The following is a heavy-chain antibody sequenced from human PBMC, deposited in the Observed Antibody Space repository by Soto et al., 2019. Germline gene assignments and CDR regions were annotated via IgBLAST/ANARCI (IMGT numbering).Heavy chain of an antibody. V-gene: IGHV3-23*01. J-gene: IGHJ4*02. CDR3: AKSHMVGLADYFDN. D-gene: IGHD1-26*01. CDR2: ISGSGGGI. CDR1: GFTFSRHA. Sequence: EVQLLESGGGLVQPGGSLRLSCAASGFTFSRHAMSWVRQAPGKGLEWVSVISGSGGGIYYAGSVKGRFTISRDNYKNMLYLQLKSLRAEDTAIYYCAKSHMVGLADYFDNWGQGTLVTVSS.